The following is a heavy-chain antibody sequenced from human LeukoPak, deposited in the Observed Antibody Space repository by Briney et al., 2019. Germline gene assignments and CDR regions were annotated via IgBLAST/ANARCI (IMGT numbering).Heavy chain of an antibody. CDR2: ISAYNGNT. CDR1: GYTFTSCG. Sequence: ASVKVSCKASGYTFTSCGISWVRQAPGQGLEWMGWISAYNGNTNYAQKLQGRVTMTTDTSTSTAYMELRSLRSDDTAVYYCAREGYSYGLNWFDPWGQGTLVTVSS. J-gene: IGHJ5*02. CDR3: AREGYSYGLNWFDP. V-gene: IGHV1-18*01. D-gene: IGHD5-18*01.